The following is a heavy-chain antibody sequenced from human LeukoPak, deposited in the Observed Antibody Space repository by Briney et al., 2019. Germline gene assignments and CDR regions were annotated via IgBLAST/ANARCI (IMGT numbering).Heavy chain of an antibody. CDR1: GFIFDDYG. J-gene: IGHJ4*02. CDR3: AREWNGYNDY. Sequence: GGSLRLSCAASGFIFDDYGMSWVRQAPGKGLEWVSGIDWNGGGTGYADSVKSRFTISRDGAKNSLYLQMSSLRAEDTALYYCAREWNGYNDYWGQGTLVSVSS. D-gene: IGHD1-1*01. CDR2: IDWNGGGT. V-gene: IGHV3-20*04.